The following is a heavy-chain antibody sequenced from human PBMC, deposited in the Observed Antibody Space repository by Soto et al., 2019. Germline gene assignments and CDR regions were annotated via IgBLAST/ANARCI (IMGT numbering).Heavy chain of an antibody. CDR2: IGSSGSHI. D-gene: IGHD1-1*01. CDR3: ATMGMSATALDTFDI. J-gene: IGHJ3*02. V-gene: IGHV3-21*01. Sequence: GGSLRLSCAASGFTFSSYSMNWVRQTPGKGLEWISCIGSSGSHIYYADSVKGRLSVSRDNANNFLYLQMNSLRAEDTALYYCATMGMSATALDTFDIWGQGTMVTVSS. CDR1: GFTFSSYS.